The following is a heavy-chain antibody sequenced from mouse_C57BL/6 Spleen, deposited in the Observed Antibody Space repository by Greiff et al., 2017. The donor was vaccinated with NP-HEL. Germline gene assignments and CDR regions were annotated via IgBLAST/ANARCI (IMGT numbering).Heavy chain of an antibody. CDR1: GYAFTNYL. V-gene: IGHV1-54*01. J-gene: IGHJ4*01. Sequence: QVQLQQSGAELVRPGTSVKVSCKASGYAFTNYLIDWVKQRPGQGLEWIGVINPVRGGTNYNEKFKGQATLTADKSSRTAYMQRSSLTSEDSAVYFCARSRYDYRAMDYWGQGTSVTVSS. CDR3: ARSRYDYRAMDY. CDR2: INPVRGGT. D-gene: IGHD2-4*01.